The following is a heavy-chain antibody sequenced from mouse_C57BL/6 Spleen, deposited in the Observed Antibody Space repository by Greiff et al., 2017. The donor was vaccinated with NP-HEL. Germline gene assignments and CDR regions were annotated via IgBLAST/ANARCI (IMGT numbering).Heavy chain of an antibody. CDR2: IYPRSGNT. Sequence: QVQLKQSGAELARPGASVKLSCKASGYTFTSYGISWVKQRTGQGLEWIGDIYPRSGNTYYNEKFKGKATLTADKSSSTAYMELRSLTSEDSAVYFCARAGDYDAWFAYWGQGTLVTVSA. J-gene: IGHJ3*01. V-gene: IGHV1-81*01. CDR1: GYTFTSYG. D-gene: IGHD2-4*01. CDR3: ARAGDYDAWFAY.